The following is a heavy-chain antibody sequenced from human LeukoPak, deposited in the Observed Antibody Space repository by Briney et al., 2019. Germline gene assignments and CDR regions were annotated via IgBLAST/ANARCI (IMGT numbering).Heavy chain of an antibody. J-gene: IGHJ4*02. CDR2: IYTNRGP. V-gene: IGHV4-61*02. Sequence: SHTLSLPCSVSGRPDTIGNYQWNWIPQPAGKVLEWIGRIYTNRGPSYNPSPKSRVTISIDAPKSHFSLNLGSFSPADTAVCYCGREPPGYWGQGILVTVSS. CDR1: GRPDTIGNYQ. CDR3: GREPPGY.